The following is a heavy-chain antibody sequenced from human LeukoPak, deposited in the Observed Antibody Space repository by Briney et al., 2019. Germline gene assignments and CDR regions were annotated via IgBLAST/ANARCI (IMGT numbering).Heavy chain of an antibody. Sequence: SETLSLTCTVSGGSISSSYWSWIRQPPGKGLEWIGYISYSGSSNYNPSLKSRVTISVDTSKNQFSLKLSSVTAADTAVHYCARAVGVGRGTYFDLWGRGTLVTVSS. V-gene: IGHV4-59*08. D-gene: IGHD1-1*01. J-gene: IGHJ2*01. CDR1: GGSISSSY. CDR2: ISYSGSS. CDR3: ARAVGVGRGTYFDL.